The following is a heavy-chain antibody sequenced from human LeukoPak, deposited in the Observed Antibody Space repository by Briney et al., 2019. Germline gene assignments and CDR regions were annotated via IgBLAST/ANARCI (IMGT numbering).Heavy chain of an antibody. Sequence: SETLSLTCAVYGGSFSGYYWSWIRQPPGKGLEWSGEINHSGRTNYNPSLKSRVTISVDTSKNQFSLKLSSVTAADTAVYYCARAVMGLDYWGQGTLVTVSS. CDR2: INHSGRT. CDR3: ARAVMGLDY. V-gene: IGHV4-34*01. J-gene: IGHJ4*02. D-gene: IGHD2-21*01. CDR1: GGSFSGYY.